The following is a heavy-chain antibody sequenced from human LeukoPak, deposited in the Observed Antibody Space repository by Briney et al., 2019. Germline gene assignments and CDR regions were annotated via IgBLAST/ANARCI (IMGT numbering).Heavy chain of an antibody. V-gene: IGHV4-59*13. CDR3: ARGFYGSGSYPDWFDP. Sequence: SETLSLTCTVSGGSISSSYWNWIRRPPGKGLEWIAYIYFNGNTNYNPSLEGRVTISLDTSNNQFSLKLASVTAADTAVYYCARGFYGSGSYPDWFDPWGQGTLVTVSS. D-gene: IGHD3-10*01. CDR2: IYFNGNT. CDR1: GGSISSSY. J-gene: IGHJ5*02.